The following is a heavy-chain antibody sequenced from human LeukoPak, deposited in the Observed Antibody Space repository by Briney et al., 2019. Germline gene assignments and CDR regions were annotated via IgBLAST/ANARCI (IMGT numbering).Heavy chain of an antibody. D-gene: IGHD6-13*01. V-gene: IGHV3-30*03. CDR3: ARDRSNSWTFDY. J-gene: IGHJ4*02. CDR1: VFTASGYG. CDR2: ISYDGSHI. Sequence: GGCLRLSCAASVFTASGYGMHCVRQAPGKGLGWMAVISYDGSHIYYADSVKGRFTISRDSSKKTLYLQMNSLRTDDTAVYYCARDRSNSWTFDYWGQGTLVTVSS.